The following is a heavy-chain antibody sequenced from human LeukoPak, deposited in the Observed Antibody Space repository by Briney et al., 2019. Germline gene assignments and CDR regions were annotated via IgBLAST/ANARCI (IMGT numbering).Heavy chain of an antibody. CDR3: ARPYGSGSYSLSRYYYYMDV. J-gene: IGHJ6*03. Sequence: SETLSLTCTVSGGSISSYYWSWIRQPPGKGLEWIGYIYYSGSTNYNPSLKSGATISVDTSKNQFSLKLSSVTAADTAVYYCARPYGSGSYSLSRYYYYMDVWGKGTTVTVSS. CDR1: GGSISSYY. CDR2: IYYSGST. D-gene: IGHD3-10*01. V-gene: IGHV4-59*12.